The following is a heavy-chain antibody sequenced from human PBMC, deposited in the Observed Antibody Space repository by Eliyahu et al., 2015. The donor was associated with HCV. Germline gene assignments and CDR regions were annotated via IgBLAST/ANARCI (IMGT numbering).Heavy chain of an antibody. CDR3: ARVGGGFCSGGSCYSGGVVDY. CDR1: GXSISSXY. V-gene: IGHV4-59*01. J-gene: IGHJ4*02. Sequence: QVQLQESGPGLVRPSETLXLTCTVSGXSISSXYWSWIRQSPRKGLEWIGYIHYXGSTNYNPSLKSRVTISVDTSKNQFSLELSSVTAADTAVYYCARVGGGFCSGGSCYSGGVVDYWGQGTLVTVSS. D-gene: IGHD2-15*01. CDR2: IHYXGST.